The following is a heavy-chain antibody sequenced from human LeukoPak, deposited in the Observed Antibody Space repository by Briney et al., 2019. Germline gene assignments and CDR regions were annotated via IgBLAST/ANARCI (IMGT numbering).Heavy chain of an antibody. J-gene: IGHJ4*02. V-gene: IGHV3-21*01. CDR1: GFTFSSYA. D-gene: IGHD3-22*01. CDR2: ISSSSSYI. CDR3: ARDVHPFFYDSSGYVFDY. Sequence: GGSLRLSCAASGFTFSSYAMSWVRQAPGKGLEWVSSISSSSSYIYYADSVKGRFTISRDNAKNSLYLQMNSLRAEDTAVYYCARDVHPFFYDSSGYVFDYWGQGTLVTVSS.